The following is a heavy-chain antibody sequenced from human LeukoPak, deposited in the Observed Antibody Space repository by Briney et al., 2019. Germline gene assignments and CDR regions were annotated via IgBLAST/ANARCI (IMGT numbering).Heavy chain of an antibody. J-gene: IGHJ5*02. CDR3: ARTLTLPNWFDP. CDR2: INPRGGST. V-gene: IGHV1-46*01. CDR1: GYTFTSNY. D-gene: IGHD2-21*02. Sequence: GASVTVSCTASGYTFTSNYLHWVRHAPGQGLEWMGIINPRGGSTSYAQKFQGRVTMTRDTSTSTVYMELSSLRSEDTAVYYCARTLTLPNWFDPWGQGTLVTVSS.